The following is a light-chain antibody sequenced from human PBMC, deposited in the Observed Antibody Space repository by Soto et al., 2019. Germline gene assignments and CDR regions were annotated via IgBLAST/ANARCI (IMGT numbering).Light chain of an antibody. CDR2: GAS. CDR1: RSVSSNY. Sequence: DIVLTQSPATLSLSPGERATLSCRASRSVSSNYLAWYQQKPGQAPRLLIYGASSRATGIPDRFSGSGSGTDFTLIISRLEPEDFAVFYCQQYGSSPYTFGQGTRLEIK. J-gene: IGKJ2*01. V-gene: IGKV3-20*01. CDR3: QQYGSSPYT.